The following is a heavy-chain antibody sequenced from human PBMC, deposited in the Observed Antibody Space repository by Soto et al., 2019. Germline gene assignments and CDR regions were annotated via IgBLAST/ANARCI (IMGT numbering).Heavy chain of an antibody. CDR2: ISAYNGNK. J-gene: IGHJ4*02. D-gene: IGHD6-6*01. Sequence: QAQLVQSGGEVKKPGASVEVSCRTSGYMFTTYGMSWVRQAPGQGLEWMAWISAYNGNKKYAQKFQGRVTMTPDTSPSTVSMELRNLTSDDTGTYFCARTGGGMAARPLEYWGQGTLVTVSS. CDR1: GYMFTTYG. CDR3: ARTGGGMAARPLEY. V-gene: IGHV1-18*04.